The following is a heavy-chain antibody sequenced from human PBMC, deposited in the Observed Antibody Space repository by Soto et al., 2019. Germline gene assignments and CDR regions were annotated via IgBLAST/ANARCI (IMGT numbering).Heavy chain of an antibody. D-gene: IGHD6-19*01. CDR3: ARGPGIAVAGTGSYFDY. Sequence: GGSLRLSCAASGFTFNSYGMHWVRQAPGKGLEWVVVISFDGRNTYYADSVKGRFTISRDNSKNTLYLQMNSLRAEDTAVYYCARGPGIAVAGTGSYFDYWGQGTLVTVSS. CDR2: ISFDGRNT. V-gene: IGHV3-30*03. CDR1: GFTFNSYG. J-gene: IGHJ4*02.